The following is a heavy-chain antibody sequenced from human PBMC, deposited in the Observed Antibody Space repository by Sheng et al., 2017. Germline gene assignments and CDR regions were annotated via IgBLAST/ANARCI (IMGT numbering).Heavy chain of an antibody. V-gene: IGHV4-34*01. Sequence: QVQLQQWGAGLLKPSETLSLTCAVYGGSFSGYYWSWIRQPPGKGLEWIGEINHSGSTNYNPSLKSRVTISVDTSKNQFSLKLSSVTAADTAVYYCARGWLRPTNWFDPWGQGTLVTVSS. CDR2: INHSGST. CDR3: ARGWLRPTNWFDP. J-gene: IGHJ5*02. D-gene: IGHD5-12*01. CDR1: GGSFSGYY.